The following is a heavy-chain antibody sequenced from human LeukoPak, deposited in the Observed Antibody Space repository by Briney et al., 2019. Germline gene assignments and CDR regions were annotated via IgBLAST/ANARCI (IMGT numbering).Heavy chain of an antibody. CDR3: ARADSSGYYHPIN. D-gene: IGHD3-22*01. V-gene: IGHV3-48*01. CDR2: ISSSSSTI. J-gene: IGHJ4*02. CDR1: GFTFSSYS. Sequence: QAGGSLRLSFAASGFTFSSYSMNWVRQAPGKGLEWVSYISSSSSTIYYADSVKGRFTISRDHAKNSLYLQMNSLRAEDTAVYYCARADSSGYYHPINWGQGTLVSVSS.